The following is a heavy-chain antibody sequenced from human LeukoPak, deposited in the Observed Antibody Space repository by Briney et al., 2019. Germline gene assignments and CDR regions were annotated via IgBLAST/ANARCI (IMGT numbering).Heavy chain of an antibody. CDR2: INPSGGST. V-gene: IGHV1-46*01. J-gene: IGHJ6*02. D-gene: IGHD3-22*01. CDR1: GYTFTGYY. Sequence: GASVKLSCKASGYTFTGYYMDWVRDAPGQGLEWVWVINPSGGSTSSAQTFKGRVPMTRNTSTSTVYMDLSSRRSEDTAVYYCAGEGHFRSYYYDSSGYSPGLDVWGQGTRVTVS. CDR3: AGEGHFRSYYYDSSGYSPGLDV.